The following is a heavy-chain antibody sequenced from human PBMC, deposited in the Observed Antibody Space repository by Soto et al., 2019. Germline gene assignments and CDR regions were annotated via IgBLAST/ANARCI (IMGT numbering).Heavy chain of an antibody. Sequence: GASVKVSCKASGSTFNNYAISWVRQAPGQGLEWMGGIIPLFGTANYAQKFQGRVTITADESTSTAYMELRSLRSEDTAVYYCARGVHYDSSGYYYFYWGQGTLVTVSS. CDR3: ARGVHYDSSGYYYFY. J-gene: IGHJ4*02. CDR1: GSTFNNYA. V-gene: IGHV1-69*13. CDR2: IIPLFGTA. D-gene: IGHD3-22*01.